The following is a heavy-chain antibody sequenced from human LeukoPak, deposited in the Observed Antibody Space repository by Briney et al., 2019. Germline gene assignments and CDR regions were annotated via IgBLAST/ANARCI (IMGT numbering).Heavy chain of an antibody. CDR3: ASLSRRATEAFDI. D-gene: IGHD5-12*01. V-gene: IGHV1-2*02. CDR1: GYTFTGYY. Sequence: ASVKVSCRASGYTFTGYYMHWVRQAPGQGLEWMGWINPNSGGTNYAQKFQGRVTMTRDTSISTAYMELSRLRSDDTAVYYCASLSRRATEAFDIWGQGTMVTVSS. CDR2: INPNSGGT. J-gene: IGHJ3*02.